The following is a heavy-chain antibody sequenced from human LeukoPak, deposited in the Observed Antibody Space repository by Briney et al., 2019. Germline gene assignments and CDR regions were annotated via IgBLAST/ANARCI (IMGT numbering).Heavy chain of an antibody. CDR3: ARDLQLWFGWFDP. J-gene: IGHJ5*02. CDR1: GGSISSYY. Sequence: SETLSLTCTVSGGSISSYYWSWIRQPPGKGLEWIGYIYHSGSTYYNPSLKSRVTISVDRSKNQFSLKLSSVTAADTAVYYCARDLQLWFGWFDPWGQGTLVTVSS. D-gene: IGHD5-18*01. V-gene: IGHV4-59*12. CDR2: IYHSGST.